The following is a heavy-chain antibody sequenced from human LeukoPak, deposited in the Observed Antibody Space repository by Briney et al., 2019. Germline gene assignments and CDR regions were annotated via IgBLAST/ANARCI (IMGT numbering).Heavy chain of an antibody. CDR1: GGSISSTNSY. V-gene: IGHV4-39*01. Sequence: PSETLSLTCTVSGGSISSTNSYWGWIRQPPGKGLEWIGTIYYSRSTYYNPFLRSRVTISVDTSKNQFSLKLSSVTAADTAVYYCARPGARGSLDYWGQGTLVTVSS. J-gene: IGHJ4*02. D-gene: IGHD3-10*01. CDR3: ARPGARGSLDY. CDR2: IYYSRST.